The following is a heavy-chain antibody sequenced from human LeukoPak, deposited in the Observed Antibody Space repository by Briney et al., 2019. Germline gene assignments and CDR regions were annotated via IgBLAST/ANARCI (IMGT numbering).Heavy chain of an antibody. J-gene: IGHJ4*02. CDR3: ARDSAEGGFDY. V-gene: IGHV3-30*04. CDR1: GFTFSSYA. D-gene: IGHD6-25*01. Sequence: GRSLRLSCAASGFTFSSYAMHWVRQAPGKGLEWVAIISYDENNKYYADSVKGRFTISRDNSRNTLYLQMNSLRGEDTAVYYCARDSAEGGFDYWGQGTLVIVSS. CDR2: ISYDENNK.